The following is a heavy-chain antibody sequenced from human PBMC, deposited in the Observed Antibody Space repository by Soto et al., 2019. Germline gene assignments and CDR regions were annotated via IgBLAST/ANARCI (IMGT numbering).Heavy chain of an antibody. J-gene: IGHJ4*02. Sequence: GGSLRLSCAASGFTFSNAWMNWVRQAPGKGLEWVGRIKSKTDGGTTDYAAPVKGRFTISRDDSKNTLYLQMNSLKTEDTAVYYCTTDQDYYDSSGYYFPFDYWGQGTLVTVSS. CDR1: GFTFSNAW. CDR2: IKSKTDGGTT. CDR3: TTDQDYYDSSGYYFPFDY. D-gene: IGHD3-22*01. V-gene: IGHV3-15*07.